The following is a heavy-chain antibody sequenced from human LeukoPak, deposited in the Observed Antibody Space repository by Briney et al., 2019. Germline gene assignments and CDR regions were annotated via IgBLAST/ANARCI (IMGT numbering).Heavy chain of an antibody. Sequence: ASVKVSCKTSGDIVSMYGIFWVRQAPGQGLEWMGWVNPVSGGTYYAQRFLGRVTMTRDSSISTVYMELSRLQSDDTAVYHCASLGATTLSYFGMDVWGQGTTVTVSS. CDR1: GDIVSMYG. J-gene: IGHJ6*02. D-gene: IGHD1-26*01. V-gene: IGHV1-2*02. CDR3: ASLGATTLSYFGMDV. CDR2: VNPVSGGT.